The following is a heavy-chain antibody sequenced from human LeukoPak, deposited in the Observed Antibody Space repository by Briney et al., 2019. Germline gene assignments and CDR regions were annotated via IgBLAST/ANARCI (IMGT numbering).Heavy chain of an antibody. D-gene: IGHD2-21*02. J-gene: IGHJ4*02. CDR1: GFTFSSYS. Sequence: GGSLRLSCAASGFTFSSYSMNWVRQAPGKGLEWFSSISSSSSYIYYADSVKGRFTISRDNAKNSLYLQMNSLRAEDTAVYYCASWRVVTATQYTDYWGQGTLVTVSS. CDR2: ISSSSSYI. V-gene: IGHV3-21*01. CDR3: ASWRVVTATQYTDY.